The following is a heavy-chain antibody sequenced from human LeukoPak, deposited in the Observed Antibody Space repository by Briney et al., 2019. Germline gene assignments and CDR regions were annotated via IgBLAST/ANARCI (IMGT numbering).Heavy chain of an antibody. Sequence: ASVKVSCKASGGTFSSYAISWVRQAPGQGLEWMGRIIPIFGIANYAQKFQGRVTITADKSTSTAYMELSSLRSEDTAVYYCARAREMIVVVSAFDAFDIWGQGTMVTVSS. CDR1: GGTFSSYA. J-gene: IGHJ3*02. D-gene: IGHD3-22*01. CDR3: ARAREMIVVVSAFDAFDI. V-gene: IGHV1-69*04. CDR2: IIPIFGIA.